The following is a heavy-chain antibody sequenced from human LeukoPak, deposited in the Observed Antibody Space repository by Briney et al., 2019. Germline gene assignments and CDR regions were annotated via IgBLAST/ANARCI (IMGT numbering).Heavy chain of an antibody. J-gene: IGHJ3*02. CDR2: ISSSGSTI. Sequence: GGSLRLSCAASGFTFSSYEMNWVRQAPGKGLEWVSYISSSGSTIYYADSVKGRFTISRDNAKNSLYLQMNSLRAEDTAVYYCARDQGYGGSYYDAFDIWGQGTMVTVSS. V-gene: IGHV3-48*03. CDR3: ARDQGYGGSYYDAFDI. D-gene: IGHD1-26*01. CDR1: GFTFSSYE.